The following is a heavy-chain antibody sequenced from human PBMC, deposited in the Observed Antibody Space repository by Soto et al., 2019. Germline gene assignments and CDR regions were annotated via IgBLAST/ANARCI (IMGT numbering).Heavy chain of an antibody. V-gene: IGHV4-34*01. D-gene: IGHD6-13*01. J-gene: IGHJ5*02. CDR1: GGSFGGYY. CDR3: ARDLSSAAGPTYNWFDP. Sequence: QVQLQQWGAGLLKPSETLSLTCAVYGGSFGGYYWSWIRQPPGKGLEWIGEINHSGSTNYNPSLKSRVTISVDKSKNQFSLKLSSVTAADTAVYYCARDLSSAAGPTYNWFDPWGQGTLVTVSS. CDR2: INHSGST.